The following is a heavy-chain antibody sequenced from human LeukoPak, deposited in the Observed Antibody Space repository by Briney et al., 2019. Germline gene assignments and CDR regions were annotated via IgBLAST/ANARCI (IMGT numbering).Heavy chain of an antibody. D-gene: IGHD6-19*01. CDR1: GFTLSSYW. J-gene: IGHJ4*02. CDR3: ARGIIAVAGGPDY. Sequence: PGGSLRLSCAASGFTLSSYWMHWVRQAPGKGLVWVSRINSDGSSTSYADSVKGRFTISRDNAKNSLYLQMNSLRAEDTAVYYCARGIIAVAGGPDYWGQGTLVTVSS. CDR2: INSDGSST. V-gene: IGHV3-74*01.